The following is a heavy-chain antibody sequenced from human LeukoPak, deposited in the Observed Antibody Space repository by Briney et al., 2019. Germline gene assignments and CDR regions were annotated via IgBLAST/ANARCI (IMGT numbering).Heavy chain of an antibody. CDR1: GFTFSNYV. Sequence: PGGSLGLSCAASGFTFSNYVIHWVRQAPGKGLDWLAVISYDGTNKYYAESVKGRFTISRDHSKSTVDLQMDSLGGADTAVYYCARSPTYYYMDVWGKGTTVTVSS. CDR2: ISYDGTNK. V-gene: IGHV3-30-3*01. J-gene: IGHJ6*03. CDR3: ARSPTYYYMDV.